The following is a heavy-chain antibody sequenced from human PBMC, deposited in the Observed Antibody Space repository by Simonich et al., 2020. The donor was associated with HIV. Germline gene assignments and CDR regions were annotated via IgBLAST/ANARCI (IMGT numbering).Heavy chain of an antibody. J-gene: IGHJ3*02. V-gene: IGHV4-34*01. Sequence: QVQLQQWGAGLLKPSETLSLTCAVYGGSLSVYFWSWIRQPPGKGLEWIGEINHRGSTNYNPSLKSRVTTSVDTSKNQFSLKLSSVTAADTAVYYCARHSGYADAFDIWGQGTMITVSS. CDR3: ARHSGYADAFDI. CDR1: GGSLSVYF. CDR2: INHRGST. D-gene: IGHD5-12*01.